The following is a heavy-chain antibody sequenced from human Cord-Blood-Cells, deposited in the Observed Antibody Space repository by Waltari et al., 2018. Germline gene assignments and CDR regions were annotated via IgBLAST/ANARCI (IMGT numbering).Heavy chain of an antibody. Sequence: QVQLQESAPGMVKPSQTLPLTRPFPGGSTSVGAYYWIWIPQHPGKGLEWIGYIYYSGSTYYNPSLKSRVTISVDTSKNQFSLKLSSVTAADTAVDYCASHDMLTGAAFDIWGQGTMVTVSS. J-gene: IGHJ3*02. CDR2: IYYSGST. CDR3: ASHDMLTGAAFDI. V-gene: IGHV4-31*03. D-gene: IGHD3-9*01. CDR1: GGSTSVGAYY.